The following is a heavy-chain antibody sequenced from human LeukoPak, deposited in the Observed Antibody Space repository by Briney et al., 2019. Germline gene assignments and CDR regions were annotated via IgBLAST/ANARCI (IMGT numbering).Heavy chain of an antibody. D-gene: IGHD2-2*01. CDR1: GGSISSGGYA. CDR3: ARGGSSTPYGMDV. Sequence: TLSLTCAVSGGSISSGGYAWGWIRQPPGKGLEWIGYIYHSGSTYYNPSLKSRVTISVDRSKNQFSLKLSSVTAADTAVYYCARGGSSTPYGMDVWGQGTTVTVSS. J-gene: IGHJ6*02. V-gene: IGHV4-30-2*01. CDR2: IYHSGST.